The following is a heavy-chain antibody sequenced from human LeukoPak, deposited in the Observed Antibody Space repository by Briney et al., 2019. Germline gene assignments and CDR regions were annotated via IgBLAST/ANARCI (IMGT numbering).Heavy chain of an antibody. D-gene: IGHD3-9*01. CDR1: GYTFTSYG. CDR3: ARDPLRAYYDILTGTQGNYFDY. CDR2: ISAYNGNT. Sequence: ASVKVSRKASGYTFTSYGISWVRQAPGQGLEWMGWISAYNGNTNYAQKLQGRVTMTTDTSTSTAYMELRSLRSDDTAVYYCARDPLRAYYDILTGTQGNYFDYWGQGTLVTVSS. V-gene: IGHV1-18*04. J-gene: IGHJ4*02.